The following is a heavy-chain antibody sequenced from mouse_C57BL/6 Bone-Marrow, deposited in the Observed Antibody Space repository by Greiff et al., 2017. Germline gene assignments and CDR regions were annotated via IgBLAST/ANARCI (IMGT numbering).Heavy chain of an antibody. CDR2: ISSGGSYT. Sequence: VQLKESGGDLVKPGGSLKLPCAASGFTFSSYGMSWVRQPPDKRLEWVATISSGGSYTYYPDSVKGRFTISRDNAKNTLYLQMSSLKSEDTAMYYCARQRVTTNYAMDYWGQGTSVTVSS. J-gene: IGHJ4*01. CDR1: GFTFSSYG. D-gene: IGHD2-2*01. CDR3: ARQRVTTNYAMDY. V-gene: IGHV5-6*01.